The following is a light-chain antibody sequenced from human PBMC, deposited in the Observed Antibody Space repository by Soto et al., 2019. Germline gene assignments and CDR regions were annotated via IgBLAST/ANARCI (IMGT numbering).Light chain of an antibody. CDR1: QSIGNS. CDR3: RQRYNWPLT. CDR2: DAF. Sequence: TVLTQSPATLSLSPGERATLSCKASQSIGNSLGWFQQKPGQAPRLLIDDAFNRATGIPARFTGSGSGSDFTLTISSREPEDFGVYYFRQRYNWPLTVGGGTKVEIK. J-gene: IGKJ4*01. V-gene: IGKV3-11*01.